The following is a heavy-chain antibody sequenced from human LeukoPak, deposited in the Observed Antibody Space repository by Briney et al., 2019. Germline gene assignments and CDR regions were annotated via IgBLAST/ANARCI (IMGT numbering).Heavy chain of an antibody. D-gene: IGHD2-8*02. CDR2: ISPSGDST. CDR1: GFTFSSHS. Sequence: PGGSLRLSCAASGFTFSSHSMSWVRQAPGEGLEWVSAISPSGDSTTYPDSVKGRFTISRDNSKNMLYLQMNSLTAEDTAIYYCARRLLSGGVTDFFDCWGRGSLVTVAS. J-gene: IGHJ4*02. V-gene: IGHV3-23*01. CDR3: ARRLLSGGVTDFFDC.